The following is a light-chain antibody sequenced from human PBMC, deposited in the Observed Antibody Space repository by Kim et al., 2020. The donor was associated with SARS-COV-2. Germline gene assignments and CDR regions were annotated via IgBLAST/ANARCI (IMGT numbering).Light chain of an antibody. CDR1: QSISTW. J-gene: IGKJ4*01. V-gene: IGKV1-5*03. CDR3: QQYNTSRT. CDR2: KSS. Sequence: DIQMTQSPSSLSASVGDRVTITCRASQSISTWLTWYQQKPGKAPKLLIYKSSSLESGVPSRFRASGSGTDFTLTISSLQPDDFATYYGQQYNTSRTFGAGTKGDIK.